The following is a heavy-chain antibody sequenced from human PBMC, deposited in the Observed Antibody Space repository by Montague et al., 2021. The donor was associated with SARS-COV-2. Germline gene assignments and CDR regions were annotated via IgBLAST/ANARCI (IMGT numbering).Heavy chain of an antibody. V-gene: IGHV3-74*01. D-gene: IGHD3-10*01. J-gene: IGHJ4*02. CDR1: GFTFRSYW. Sequence: SLRLSCAASGFTFRSYWMHWVRQAPGKGLVWVSRINSDGSSTTYADSVKGRFAISRDNAKNTLYLQMNSLRTEDTAVYYCAKDDGSGNYYNGLYENWGQGTRVTVPS. CDR3: AKDDGSGNYYNGLYEN. CDR2: INSDGSST.